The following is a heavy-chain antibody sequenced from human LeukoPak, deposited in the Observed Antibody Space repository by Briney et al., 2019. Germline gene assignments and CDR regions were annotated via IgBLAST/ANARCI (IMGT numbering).Heavy chain of an antibody. CDR3: ASRLRNYDFWSGYSLKDYYYGMDV. V-gene: IGHV1-18*01. CDR1: GYTFTSYG. Sequence: ASVKVSCKASGYTFTSYGISWVRQAPGQGLEWMGWISAYNGNTNYAQKLQGRVTMTTDTSTSTAYMELSSLRSEDTAVYYCASRLRNYDFWSGYSLKDYYYGMDVWGQGTTVTVSS. J-gene: IGHJ6*02. CDR2: ISAYNGNT. D-gene: IGHD3-3*01.